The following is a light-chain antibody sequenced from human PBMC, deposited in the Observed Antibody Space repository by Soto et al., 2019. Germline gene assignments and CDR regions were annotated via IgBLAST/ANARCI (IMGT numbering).Light chain of an antibody. Sequence: EIVLTQSTVTLSLSPGERATLSCRASQSVSSFLAWYQQKPGQAPRLLIYDASNRATGIPTRFSGSGSGTDFTLTISSLEPEDFAVYYCQQRINWPLTFGGGTKVEIK. V-gene: IGKV3-11*01. CDR2: DAS. CDR1: QSVSSF. J-gene: IGKJ4*01. CDR3: QQRINWPLT.